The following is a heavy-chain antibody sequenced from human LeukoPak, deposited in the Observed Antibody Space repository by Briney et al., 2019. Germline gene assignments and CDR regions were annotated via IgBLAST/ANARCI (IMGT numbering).Heavy chain of an antibody. J-gene: IGHJ6*03. CDR2: INSNSGGT. V-gene: IGHV1-2*02. D-gene: IGHD3-3*01. CDR1: GYTFTGYY. Sequence: ASVKVSCKASGYTFTGYYMHWVRQAPEQGLEWMGWINSNSGGTNYAQKFQGRVTMTRDTSISTAYMELSRLRSDDTAGYYCASVSWSGYLEGDYYMDVWGKGTTVTVSS. CDR3: ASVSWSGYLEGDYYMDV.